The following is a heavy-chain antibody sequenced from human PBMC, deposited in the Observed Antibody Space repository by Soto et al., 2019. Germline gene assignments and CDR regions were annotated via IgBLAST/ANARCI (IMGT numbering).Heavy chain of an antibody. Sequence: EVQLVESGGGLVQPGRSLRHSCAASGFTFDDYAMHWVRQAPGKGLEWVTGISWNSDTIGYADSVKGRFTISRDNAKNSLYLQMNSLRAEDTAFYYCARDVWSRASGPPDSWGQGTLVTVSS. V-gene: IGHV3-9*01. D-gene: IGHD3-10*01. CDR2: ISWNSDTI. CDR1: GFTFDDYA. J-gene: IGHJ4*02. CDR3: ARDVWSRASGPPDS.